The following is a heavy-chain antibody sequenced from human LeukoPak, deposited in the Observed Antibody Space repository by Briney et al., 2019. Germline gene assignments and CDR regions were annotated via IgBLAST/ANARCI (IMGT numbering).Heavy chain of an antibody. CDR2: ISYDGSNK. D-gene: IGHD3-9*01. J-gene: IGHJ4*02. Sequence: PGGSLRLSCAASGFTFSSYGMHWVRQAPGKGLEWVAVISYDGSNKYYADSVKGRFTISRDNSKNTLYLQMNSLRAEDTAVYYCARGGNYDILTGYDYWGQGTLVTVSS. CDR1: GFTFSSYG. CDR3: ARGGNYDILTGYDY. V-gene: IGHV3-30*03.